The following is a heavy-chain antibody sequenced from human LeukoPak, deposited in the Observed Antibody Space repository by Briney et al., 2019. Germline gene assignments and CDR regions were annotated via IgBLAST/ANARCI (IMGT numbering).Heavy chain of an antibody. CDR1: GASISSSSYY. V-gene: IGHV4-39*01. J-gene: IGHJ4*02. D-gene: IGHD5-24*01. CDR3: ARGRDEYKGGNY. CDR2: VYYSGST. Sequence: AETLSLTCTVAGASISSSSYYGGWIRQPPGKGLEWIGSVYYSGSTYYNPSLKSRVTISVDTSKNQFSLKLSSVTAADTAVYYCARGRDEYKGGNYWGQGTLVTVSS.